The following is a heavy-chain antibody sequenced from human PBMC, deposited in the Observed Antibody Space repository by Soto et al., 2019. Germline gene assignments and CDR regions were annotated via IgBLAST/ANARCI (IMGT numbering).Heavy chain of an antibody. CDR2: IYYSGST. CDR1: GGSVSSGSYY. J-gene: IGHJ6*02. D-gene: IGHD4-4*01. CDR3: ARDHVYYSNFDPMDV. V-gene: IGHV4-61*01. Sequence: QVQLQESGPGLVKPSETLSLTCTVSGGSVSSGSYYWSWIRQPPGKGLEWIGYIYYSGSTNYNPPLKSRVTISVDTSKNQFSLKLSSVTAADTAVYYCARDHVYYSNFDPMDVWGQGTTVTVSS.